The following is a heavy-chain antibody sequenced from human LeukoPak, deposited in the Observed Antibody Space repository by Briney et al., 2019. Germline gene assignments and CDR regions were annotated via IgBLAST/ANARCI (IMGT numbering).Heavy chain of an antibody. V-gene: IGHV4-39*02. D-gene: IGHD4-17*01. J-gene: IGHJ5*02. CDR3: ARDGDTVTTDNWFDP. CDR2: IYYSGST. Sequence: SETLSLTCTVSGGSISSSSYYWGWIRQPPGKGLEWIGSIYYSGSTYYNPSLKSRVTISVDTSKNQFSLKLSSVTAADTAVYYCARDGDTVTTDNWFDPWGQGTLVTVSS. CDR1: GGSISSSSYY.